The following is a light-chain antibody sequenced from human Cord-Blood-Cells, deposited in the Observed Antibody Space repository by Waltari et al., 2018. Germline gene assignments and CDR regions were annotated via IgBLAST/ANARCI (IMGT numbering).Light chain of an antibody. V-gene: IGLV2-23*01. CDR1: SSDFGSYKL. CDR3: CSYAGSSTFVV. Sequence: ALPSPATVFGFPGHPFSSPCTGTSSDFGSYKLVSWYQQPPGKAPKLMIYEGSKRPSGVSNRFSGSKSGNTASLTISGLQAEDEADYDCCSYAGSSTFVVFGGGTKLTVL. CDR2: EGS. J-gene: IGLJ2*01.